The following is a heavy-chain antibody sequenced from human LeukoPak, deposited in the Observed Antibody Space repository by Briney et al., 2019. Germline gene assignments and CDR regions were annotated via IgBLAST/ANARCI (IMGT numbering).Heavy chain of an antibody. V-gene: IGHV4-39*01. CDR3: ATSDTVSTYNWFDP. CDR2: IHYSGST. J-gene: IGHJ5*02. D-gene: IGHD5/OR15-5a*01. CDR1: GGSISSNTYY. Sequence: SETLSLTCTVSGGSISSNTYYWGWIRRPPGKGLEWIGNIHYSGSTYYNPSLKSRVTISVGTSKNQFSLNLSSLTAADTAVYYCATSDTVSTYNWFDPWGQGTLVTVSS.